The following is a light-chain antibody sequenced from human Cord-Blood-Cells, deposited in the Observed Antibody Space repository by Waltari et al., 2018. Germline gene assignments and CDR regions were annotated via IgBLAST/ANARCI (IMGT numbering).Light chain of an antibody. J-gene: IGKJ4*01. V-gene: IGKV1-27*01. CDR2: AAS. Sequence: DIQMTQSPSSLSASVGDRVTITCRARQGISNYLACYQQKPGKFPKLLIYAASTLQSGVPSRFSGSGSGTDFTLTISSLQPEDVATYYCQKYNSALTFGGGTKVEIK. CDR1: QGISNY. CDR3: QKYNSALT.